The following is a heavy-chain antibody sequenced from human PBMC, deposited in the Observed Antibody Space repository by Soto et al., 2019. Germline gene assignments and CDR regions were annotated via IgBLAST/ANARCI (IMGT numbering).Heavy chain of an antibody. CDR2: ISTNGGST. V-gene: IGHV3-64D*06. CDR3: VKGEYYYDPFDY. J-gene: IGHJ4*02. Sequence: GGSLRLSCSASGFTFSIYAMHWVRQAPGKGLEYVSSISTNGGSTDYADSVKGRFTISRDNSKNTVYLQMSSLRVEDTAVYYCVKGEYYYDPFDYWGQGTLVTVSS. D-gene: IGHD3-22*01. CDR1: GFTFSIYA.